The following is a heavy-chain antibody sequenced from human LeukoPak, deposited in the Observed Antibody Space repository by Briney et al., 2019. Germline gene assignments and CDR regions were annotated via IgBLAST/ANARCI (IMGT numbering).Heavy chain of an antibody. CDR1: GFIVSSYY. CDR3: ARSYSNHLFGMDV. V-gene: IGHV3-66*01. CDR2: IYSGGST. D-gene: IGHD4-11*01. J-gene: IGHJ6*02. Sequence: PGGSLRLSCVASGFIVSSYYMTWVRQAPGKGLEWVSVIYSGGSTYYADSVKGRVAISRDNSKNTVFLQMNSVRAEDTAVYFCARSYSNHLFGMDVRGQGTTVTVTS.